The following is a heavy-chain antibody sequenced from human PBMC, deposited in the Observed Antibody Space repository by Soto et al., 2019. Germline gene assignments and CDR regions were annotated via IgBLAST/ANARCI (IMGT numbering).Heavy chain of an antibody. CDR2: IYPGDSDT. CDR1: GYSFTSYW. V-gene: IGHV5-51*01. Sequence: GESLKISCKGSGYSFTSYWIGWVRQMPGKGLEWMGIIYPGDSDTRYSPSFQGQVTISADKSISTAYLQWSSLKASDTAMYYCARHRIAGPPMLDAFDIWGQGTMVTVSS. J-gene: IGHJ3*02. CDR3: ARHRIAGPPMLDAFDI. D-gene: IGHD6-13*01.